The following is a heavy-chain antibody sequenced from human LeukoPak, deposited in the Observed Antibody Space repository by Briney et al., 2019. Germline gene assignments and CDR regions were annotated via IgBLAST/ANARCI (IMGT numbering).Heavy chain of an antibody. V-gene: IGHV3-20*04. D-gene: IGHD4-11*01. CDR1: GFSFMNAW. CDR3: ARDLGDYPPDY. CDR2: INWNGDNT. J-gene: IGHJ4*02. Sequence: GGSLRLSCAASGFSFMNAWMIWVRQAPGKGLEWVSNINWNGDNTDYADSVKGRFTISRDNAKTSLYLQMNSLRAEDTALYYCARDLGDYPPDYWGQGTLVTVSS.